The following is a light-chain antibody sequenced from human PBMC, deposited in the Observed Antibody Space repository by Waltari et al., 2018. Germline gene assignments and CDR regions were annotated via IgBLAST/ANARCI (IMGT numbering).Light chain of an antibody. CDR1: QGINNY. Sequence: DIQMTQSPSSLSASVGDNVTITCQASQGINNYLNWYQQKPGKATKVLIYDASNLETVVPSRFSGSRSGTHFTFTISSLQPEDIATYYCQQYDNLPSFGGGTKVEI. V-gene: IGKV1-33*01. CDR3: QQYDNLPS. J-gene: IGKJ4*01. CDR2: DAS.